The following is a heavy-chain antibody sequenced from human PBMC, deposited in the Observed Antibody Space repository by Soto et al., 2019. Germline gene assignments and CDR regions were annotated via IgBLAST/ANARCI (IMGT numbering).Heavy chain of an antibody. D-gene: IGHD3-3*01. J-gene: IGHJ4*02. CDR1: GGSISSSSYY. Sequence: QLQLQESGPGLVKPSETLSLTCTVSGGSISSSSYYWGWIRQPPGKGLEWIGSIYYSGSTYYNPSLKSRVTISVDTSKNQFSLKLSSVTAADTAVYYCARPRYYDFWSGPRFDYWGQGTLVTVSS. CDR2: IYYSGST. CDR3: ARPRYYDFWSGPRFDY. V-gene: IGHV4-39*01.